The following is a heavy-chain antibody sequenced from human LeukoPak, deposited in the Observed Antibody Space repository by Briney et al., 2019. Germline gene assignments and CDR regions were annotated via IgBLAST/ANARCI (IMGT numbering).Heavy chain of an antibody. CDR1: GFTFRSYG. CDR2: ISGSGGST. V-gene: IGHV3-23*01. CDR3: AKDISAGDCPDY. D-gene: IGHD2-21*02. Sequence: PGGTLRLSCAASGFTFRSYGMSWVRQAPGKGLEWVSGISGSGGSTYYADSVKGRFTISRDNSKNTLYLQMNSLRAEDTAVYYCAKDISAGDCPDYWGQGTLVTVSS. J-gene: IGHJ4*02.